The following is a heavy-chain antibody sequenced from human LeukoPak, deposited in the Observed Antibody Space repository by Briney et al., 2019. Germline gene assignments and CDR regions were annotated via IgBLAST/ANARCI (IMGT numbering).Heavy chain of an antibody. CDR3: AKGGHYSFFDY. Sequence: GGSLRLSCAASGFTFSSYAMSWVRQAPGKGLEWVSAISGSGGSTYYADSVKGRFTISRDNSKNTHYLQMSSLRAEDTGIYYCAKGGHYSFFDYWGQGTLVTVSS. J-gene: IGHJ4*02. V-gene: IGHV3-23*01. CDR2: ISGSGGST. D-gene: IGHD4-11*01. CDR1: GFTFSSYA.